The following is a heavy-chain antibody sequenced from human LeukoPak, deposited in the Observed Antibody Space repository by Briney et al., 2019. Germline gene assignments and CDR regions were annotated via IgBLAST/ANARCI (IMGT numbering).Heavy chain of an antibody. CDR3: AKDRSCSGSSCNVGS. CDR1: GFTFSSYA. D-gene: IGHD2-2*01. V-gene: IGHV3-23*01. Sequence: GGSLRLSCAASGFTFSSYAMSWVGQAPGKGLEWVSAISGSGGSTYYADSVKGRFIISRDNSKNTLYLQMNSLRAEDTAVYYCAKDRSCSGSSCNVGSWGQGTMVTVSS. J-gene: IGHJ3*01. CDR2: ISGSGGST.